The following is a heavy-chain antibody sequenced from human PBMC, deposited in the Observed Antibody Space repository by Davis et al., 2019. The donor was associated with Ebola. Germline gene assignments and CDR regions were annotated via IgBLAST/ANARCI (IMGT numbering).Heavy chain of an antibody. CDR1: SDSINSDDHS. CDR3: ARVKSWERGLYYYDGMDV. D-gene: IGHD1-1*01. J-gene: IGHJ6*02. CDR2: IYHSGST. Sequence: SETLSLTCAVSSDSINSDDHSWNWLRQPPGKGLEWIGYIYHSGSTYYNPSLKSRVTISVDTSKNQFSLKLSSVTAAATAVYYCARVKSWERGLYYYDGMDVWGQGTTVTVSS. V-gene: IGHV4-30-2*01.